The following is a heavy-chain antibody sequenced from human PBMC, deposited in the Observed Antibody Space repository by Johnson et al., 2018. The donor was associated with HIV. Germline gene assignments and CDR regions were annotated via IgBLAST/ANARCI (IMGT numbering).Heavy chain of an antibody. Sequence: VQLVESGGGVVQPGRSLRLSCAASGFTFSTYGMHWVRQAPGKGLEWEAVISYDGSNKYYADSVKGRFIISRDNGKNSLYLQMKSLRVEDTALYYCTRRDCWSLSFDFWGQGKMVIVSS. CDR1: GFTFSTYG. V-gene: IGHV3-30*03. J-gene: IGHJ3*01. CDR3: TRRDCWSLSFDF. D-gene: IGHD3-3*01. CDR2: ISYDGSNK.